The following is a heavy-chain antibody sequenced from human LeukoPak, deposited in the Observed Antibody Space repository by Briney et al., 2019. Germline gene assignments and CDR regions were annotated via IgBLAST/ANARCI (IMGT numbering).Heavy chain of an antibody. Sequence: AGESLKISCKGSGYSFTSYWIGWVRQMPGKGLEWMGIIYPGDSDTRYSPSFQGQVTISADKSISTAYLQWSSLKASDTAMYYCARQSEYVATIFRRPFYFDYWGQGTLVTVSS. V-gene: IGHV5-51*01. CDR1: GYSFTSYW. CDR2: IYPGDSDT. CDR3: ARQSEYVATIFRRPFYFDY. D-gene: IGHD5-12*01. J-gene: IGHJ4*02.